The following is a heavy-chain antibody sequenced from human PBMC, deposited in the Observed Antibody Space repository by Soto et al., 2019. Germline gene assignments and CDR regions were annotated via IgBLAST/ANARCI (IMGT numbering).Heavy chain of an antibody. CDR2: IRSNIYGGTT. J-gene: IGHJ4*02. V-gene: IGHV3-49*04. CDR1: GFTFGDYA. D-gene: IGHD1-26*01. CDR3: SRGQAGGSYSDY. Sequence: ESGGGLVQPGRSLRLSCTASGFTFGDYAMSWVRQAPGKGLEWIGLIRSNIYGGTTEYAASVKGRFTVSRDDSKSIAYLQMNSLKTEDTAVYSCSRGQAGGSYSDYWGQGTLVSVSS.